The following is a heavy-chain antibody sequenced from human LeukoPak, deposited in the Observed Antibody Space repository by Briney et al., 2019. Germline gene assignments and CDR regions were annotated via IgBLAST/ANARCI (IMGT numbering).Heavy chain of an antibody. V-gene: IGHV3-23*01. D-gene: IGHD5-18*01. J-gene: IGHJ5*02. Sequence: PGGSLRLSCAASGFTFSSYAISWVRQAPGKGLEWVAAISGSGGSTYYADSVKGRFTISRDNSKNTLYLQMNSLRAEDTAVYYCAKGLGYSYLLRFDPWGQGTLVTVSS. CDR2: ISGSGGST. CDR3: AKGLGYSYLLRFDP. CDR1: GFTFSSYA.